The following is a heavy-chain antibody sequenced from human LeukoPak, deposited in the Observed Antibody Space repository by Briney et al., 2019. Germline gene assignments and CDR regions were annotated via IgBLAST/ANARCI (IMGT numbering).Heavy chain of an antibody. Sequence: SVKVSCKASGGTFSSYAISWVRQAPGQGLEWMGRIIPILGIASYAQKFQGRVTITADKSTSTAYMELSSLRSEDTAVYYCARGIVVPAGESGSEFDPWGQGTLVTVSS. J-gene: IGHJ5*02. CDR1: GGTFSSYA. V-gene: IGHV1-69*04. D-gene: IGHD2-2*01. CDR2: IIPILGIA. CDR3: ARGIVVPAGESGSEFDP.